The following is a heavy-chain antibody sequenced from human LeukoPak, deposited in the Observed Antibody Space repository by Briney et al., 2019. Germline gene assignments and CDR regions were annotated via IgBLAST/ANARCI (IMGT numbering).Heavy chain of an antibody. D-gene: IGHD2-2*01. CDR3: ARGRVPAAMWAYYYYYMDV. Sequence: SVKVSCKASGGTFSSYAISWVRQAPGQGLGWMGGIIPIFGTANYAQKFQGRVTITADESTSTAYMELSSLRSEDTAVYYCARGRVPAAMWAYYYYYMDVWGKGTTVTVSS. V-gene: IGHV1-69*01. CDR2: IIPIFGTA. CDR1: GGTFSSYA. J-gene: IGHJ6*03.